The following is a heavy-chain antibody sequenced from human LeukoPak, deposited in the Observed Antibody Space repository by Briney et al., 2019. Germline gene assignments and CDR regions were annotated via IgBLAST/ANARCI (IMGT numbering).Heavy chain of an antibody. J-gene: IGHJ4*02. Sequence: SETLSLTCTVSGGSISGYYWSWIRQPPGKGLEWIGYIWPSGSTNYNPSLSGRVAISLDKSRNHFTLMVTAVTAADTAFYYCARKGPEHLPTYFDHWGRGILVTVSS. V-gene: IGHV4-4*08. CDR1: GGSISGYY. D-gene: IGHD2-21*01. CDR2: IWPSGST. CDR3: ARKGPEHLPTYFDH.